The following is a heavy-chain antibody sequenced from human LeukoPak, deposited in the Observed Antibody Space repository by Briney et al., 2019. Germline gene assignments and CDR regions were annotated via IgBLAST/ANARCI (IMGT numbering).Heavy chain of an antibody. D-gene: IGHD3-22*01. CDR2: ISHTGGI. J-gene: IGHJ4*02. CDR1: GESFSGYY. Sequence: RPSEPLSLTCAVYGESFSGYYWSWIRQAPGKGREWIGEISHTGGINYNPSLKSRVTISADTSKNQFSLRLTSVTAADTAVYYCARHVHVSMIVVILSDYFDYWGRGTLVSVSS. V-gene: IGHV4-34*01. CDR3: ARHVHVSMIVVILSDYFDY.